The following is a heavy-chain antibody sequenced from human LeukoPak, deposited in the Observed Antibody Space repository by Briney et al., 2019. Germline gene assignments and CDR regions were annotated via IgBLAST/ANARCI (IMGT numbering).Heavy chain of an antibody. D-gene: IGHD6-13*01. Sequence: PSETLSLTCTVSGGSLSSYYWSWIRQPPGKGLEWIGYIYYSGSTNYNPSLKSRVTISVDTSKNQFSLKLSSVTAADTAVYYCARRTAAATWAFDYWGQGTLVTVSS. CDR1: GGSLSSYY. J-gene: IGHJ4*02. CDR2: IYYSGST. V-gene: IGHV4-59*08. CDR3: ARRTAAATWAFDY.